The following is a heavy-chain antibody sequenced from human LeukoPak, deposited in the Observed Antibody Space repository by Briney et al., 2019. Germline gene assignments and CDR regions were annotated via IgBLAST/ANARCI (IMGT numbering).Heavy chain of an antibody. CDR2: VDHTGST. Sequence: SETLSLTCTVSGGSIRNGFYYWSWIRQPAGKGLEWIGYVDHTGSTKFNPSLNGRVSISRDTSKNFFSLKMNSVTAADTAVYYCARGAHGYSYGYVPWELYSYMDVWGKGTTVSISS. CDR3: ARGAHGYSYGYVPWELYSYMDV. CDR1: GGSIRNGFYY. D-gene: IGHD5-18*01. V-gene: IGHV4-61*10. J-gene: IGHJ6*03.